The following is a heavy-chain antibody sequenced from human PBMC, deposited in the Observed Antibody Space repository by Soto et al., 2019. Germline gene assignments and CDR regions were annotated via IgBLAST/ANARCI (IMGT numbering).Heavy chain of an antibody. Sequence: WGSLTLSCAASGFTFSDFGMHWVRQSPGKGLEWLALISYDGSNKYYADSVKRRFTISRDSTTNTMYLPLNSLRADDSAVSYCEKDLHSTGSAAYNFDYWGQGTLVTVSS. D-gene: IGHD6-25*01. V-gene: IGHV3-30*18. CDR2: ISYDGSNK. CDR1: GFTFSDFG. CDR3: EKDLHSTGSAAYNFDY. J-gene: IGHJ4*02.